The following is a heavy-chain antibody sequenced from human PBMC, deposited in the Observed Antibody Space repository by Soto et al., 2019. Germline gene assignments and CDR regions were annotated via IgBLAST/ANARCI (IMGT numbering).Heavy chain of an antibody. Sequence: GASVKVSCKASGGTFSSYAISWVRQAPGQGLEWMGGIIPIFGTANYAQKFQGRVTITADESTSTAYMELSSLRSEDTAVYYCARAGHYYGSGSYYPNWGQGTLVTVSS. J-gene: IGHJ4*02. CDR3: ARAGHYYGSGSYYPN. D-gene: IGHD3-10*01. CDR2: IIPIFGTA. V-gene: IGHV1-69*13. CDR1: GGTFSSYA.